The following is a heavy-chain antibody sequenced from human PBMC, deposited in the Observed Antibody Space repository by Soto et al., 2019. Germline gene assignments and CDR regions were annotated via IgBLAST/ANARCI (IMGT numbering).Heavy chain of an antibody. Sequence: ASVKVSCKASGYTFTGYYMHWVRQAPGQGLEWMGWINPNSGGTNYAQKFQGRVTMTRDTSISTAYMELSRLRSDDTAVYYCASCRVHAIAAYYYYGMDVWGQGTTVTVSS. V-gene: IGHV1-2*02. CDR2: INPNSGGT. CDR1: GYTFTGYY. CDR3: ASCRVHAIAAYYYYGMDV. J-gene: IGHJ6*02. D-gene: IGHD6-13*01.